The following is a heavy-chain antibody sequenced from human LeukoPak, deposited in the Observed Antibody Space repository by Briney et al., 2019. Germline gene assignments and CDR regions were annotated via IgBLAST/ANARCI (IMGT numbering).Heavy chain of an antibody. J-gene: IGHJ4*02. V-gene: IGHV3-30*02. Sequence: GGSLRLSCAASGFTFSSYGLHWVRQTPDKGLEWVAFIRYDGSNKYYAESVKGRFTISRDNSKHTLYLQMNNLRADDTGVYYALGTSNSFDYWGQGTLVTVSS. CDR1: GFTFSSYG. CDR2: IRYDGSNK. D-gene: IGHD1-7*01. CDR3: LGTSNSFDY.